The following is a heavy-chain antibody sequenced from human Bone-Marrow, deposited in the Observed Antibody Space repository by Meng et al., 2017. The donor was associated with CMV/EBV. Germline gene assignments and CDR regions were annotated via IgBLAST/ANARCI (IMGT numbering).Heavy chain of an antibody. J-gene: IGHJ3*02. CDR3: ARSYCSSTSCYGAFDI. D-gene: IGHD2-2*01. Sequence: LSLTCAASGFTFSSYGMHWVRQAPGKGLEWVAFIRYDGSNKYYADSVKGRFTISRDNSKNTLYLQMNRLRAEDTAVYYCARSYCSSTSCYGAFDIWGQGTMVTVPS. CDR2: IRYDGSNK. CDR1: GFTFSSYG. V-gene: IGHV3-33*01.